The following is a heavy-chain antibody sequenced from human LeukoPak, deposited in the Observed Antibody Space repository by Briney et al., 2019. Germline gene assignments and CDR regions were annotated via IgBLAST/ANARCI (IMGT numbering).Heavy chain of an antibody. D-gene: IGHD6-19*01. J-gene: IGHJ4*02. CDR2: IYHSGST. CDR3: ARRSYSSPFDY. Sequence: TSETLSLTCTVSGGSISSGGYYWSWIRQPPGKGLEWIGYIYHSGSTYYNPSLKSRVTISVDRSKNQFSLKLSSVTAADTAVYYCARRSYSSPFDYWGQGTLVTVSS. V-gene: IGHV4-30-2*01. CDR1: GGSISSGGYY.